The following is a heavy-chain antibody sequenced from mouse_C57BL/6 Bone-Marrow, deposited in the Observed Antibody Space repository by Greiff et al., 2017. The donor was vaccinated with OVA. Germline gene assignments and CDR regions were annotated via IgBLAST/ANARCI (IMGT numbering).Heavy chain of an antibody. V-gene: IGHV1-7*01. CDR2: INPSSGYT. CDR3: ARVVFMDY. Sequence: QVHVKQSGAELVKPGASVKLSCKASGYTFTSYWMHWVKQRPGQGLAWIGYINPSSGYTTYNQKFKDKATLTADKSSSTAYMQLSSLTYEDCAVYYCARVVFMDYWGQGTSVTVSS. D-gene: IGHD1-1*02. CDR1: GYTFTSYW. J-gene: IGHJ4*01.